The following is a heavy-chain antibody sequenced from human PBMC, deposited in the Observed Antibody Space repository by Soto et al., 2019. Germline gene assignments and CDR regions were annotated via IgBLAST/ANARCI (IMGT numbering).Heavy chain of an antibody. V-gene: IGHV3-21*01. CDR3: ARGVYYFDY. CDR2: ISSGSSYI. CDR1: GFTFSTYT. J-gene: IGHJ4*02. Sequence: GGSLRLSCAASGFTFSTYTLNWVRQAPGKGLEWVSSISSGSSYIYYAGSVKGRLTISRDNAKNSLYLQMNSLRAEDTAVYYCARGVYYFDYWGQGT.